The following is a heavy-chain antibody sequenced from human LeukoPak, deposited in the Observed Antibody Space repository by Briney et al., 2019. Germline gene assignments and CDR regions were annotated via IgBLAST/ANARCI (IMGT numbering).Heavy chain of an antibody. Sequence: PGGSLRLSCAASGFTFSSYGMHWVRQAPGKGLEWVAFIRYDGSNEYYADSVKGRFTISRDNSKNTLYLQMNSLRAEDTAVYYCAKDRGNRYYFDYWGQGTLVTVSS. CDR2: IRYDGSNE. D-gene: IGHD3-16*01. J-gene: IGHJ4*02. V-gene: IGHV3-30*02. CDR3: AKDRGNRYYFDY. CDR1: GFTFSSYG.